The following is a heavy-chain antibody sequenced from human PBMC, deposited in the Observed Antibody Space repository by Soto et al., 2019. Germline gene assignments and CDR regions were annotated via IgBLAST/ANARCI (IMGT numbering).Heavy chain of an antibody. D-gene: IGHD6-19*01. CDR2: ISGSGGST. V-gene: IGHV3-23*01. CDR3: AKDFRSGSSPRPSFGY. J-gene: IGHJ4*02. Sequence: PGGSLRLSCAASGFTFSSYAMSWVRQAPGKGLEWVSAISGSGGSTYYADSVKGRFTISRDNSKNTLYLQMNSLRAEDTAVYYCAKDFRSGSSPRPSFGYWGQGTLVTVSS. CDR1: GFTFSSYA.